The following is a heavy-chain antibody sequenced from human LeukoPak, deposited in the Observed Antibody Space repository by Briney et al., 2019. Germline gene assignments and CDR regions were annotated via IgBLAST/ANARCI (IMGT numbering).Heavy chain of an antibody. Sequence: GGSLRLSCAASRFTFSSYWMSWVRQAPGKGLEWVGNIKQDGSEILYVGSVKGRFTISRDNRKNLLHLQMNSLRPDDSAVYYCVKDLGSAITSALALDVWGQGTTVTVSS. CDR1: RFTFSSYW. CDR3: VKDLGSAITSALALDV. CDR2: IKQDGSEI. D-gene: IGHD2-15*01. J-gene: IGHJ6*02. V-gene: IGHV3-7*03.